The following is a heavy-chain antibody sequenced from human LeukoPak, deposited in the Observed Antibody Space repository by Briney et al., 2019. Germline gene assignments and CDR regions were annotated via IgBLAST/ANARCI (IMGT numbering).Heavy chain of an antibody. D-gene: IGHD1-26*01. Sequence: VGSLRLSCAASGVTFINYAMSWVRQTPGKGLEWLSAVTSSGDSTYYADSVKGRFTISRDNSKNTMYTQMNRLRAEDTAVYYCAKSGSYWDYWGEGILVTVSS. J-gene: IGHJ4*02. CDR2: VTSSGDST. CDR1: GVTFINYA. CDR3: AKSGSYWDY. V-gene: IGHV3-23*01.